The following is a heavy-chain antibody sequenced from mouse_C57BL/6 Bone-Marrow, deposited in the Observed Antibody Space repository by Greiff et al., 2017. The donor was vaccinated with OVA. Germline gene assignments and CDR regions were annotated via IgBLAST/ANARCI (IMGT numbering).Heavy chain of an antibody. V-gene: IGHV5-9*01. Sequence: EVMLVESGGGLVKPGGSLKLSCAASGFTFSSYTMSWVRQTPEKRLEWVATISGGGGNTYYPDSVKGRFTISRDNAKNTLYLQMSSLRSEDTALYYCARQIYNDYWGQGTTLTVSS. CDR2: ISGGGGNT. CDR3: ARQIYNDY. CDR1: GFTFSSYT. J-gene: IGHJ2*01. D-gene: IGHD2-1*01.